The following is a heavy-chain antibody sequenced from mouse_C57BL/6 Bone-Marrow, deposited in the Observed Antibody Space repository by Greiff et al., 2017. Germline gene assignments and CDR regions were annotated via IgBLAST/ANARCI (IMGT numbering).Heavy chain of an antibody. J-gene: IGHJ2*01. V-gene: IGHV14-4*01. CDR2: IDPENGDT. D-gene: IGHD2-3*01. CDR3: TTHDGYSYYFDY. CDR1: GFNIKDDY. Sequence: EVKLQQSGAELVRPGASVKLSCTASGFNIKDDYMHWVKQRPEQGLEWIGWIDPENGDTEYASKFQGKATITADTSSNTAYLQLSSLTSADTAVYYCTTHDGYSYYFDYWGQGTTLTVSS.